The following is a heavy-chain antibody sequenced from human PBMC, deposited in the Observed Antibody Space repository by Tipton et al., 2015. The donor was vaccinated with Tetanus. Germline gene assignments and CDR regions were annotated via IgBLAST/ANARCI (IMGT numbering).Heavy chain of an antibody. CDR2: INYSGSS. V-gene: IGHV4-30-4*01. Sequence: TLSLTCTVSGGSFTSDNSYWSWIRKPPGKGLEWIGYINYSGSSYYSPSLKNRATIAVDTSKNHFSLNLTSVTAADTAVYYCAFLPKHWLVPSFDPWGQGTLVTVSS. J-gene: IGHJ5*02. CDR1: GGSFTSDNSY. CDR3: AFLPKHWLVPSFDP. D-gene: IGHD6-19*01.